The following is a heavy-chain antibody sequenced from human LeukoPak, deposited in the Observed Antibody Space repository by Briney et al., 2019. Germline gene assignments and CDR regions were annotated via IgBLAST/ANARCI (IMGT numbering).Heavy chain of an antibody. V-gene: IGHV2-5*01. Sequence: TLSLTCTVSGGSISSYYWSWIRQPPGKALEWLALIYWNDDKRYSPSLKSRLTITKDTSKNQVVLTMTNMDPVDTATYYCAHSSWLGHYYFDYWGQGTLVTVSS. CDR2: IYWNDDK. CDR3: AHSSWLGHYYFDY. CDR1: GGSISSYYW. D-gene: IGHD6-19*01. J-gene: IGHJ4*02.